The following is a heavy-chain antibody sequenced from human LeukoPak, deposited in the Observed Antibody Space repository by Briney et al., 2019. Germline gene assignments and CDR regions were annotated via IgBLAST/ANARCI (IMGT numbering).Heavy chain of an antibody. J-gene: IGHJ4*02. Sequence: GESLKISCKGSGYSFTGYWIGWVRQMPGKGLEWMGIIYPGDSDTRYSPSVQGQVTISADKSSSTAYLQWSSLKASDTAMYYCAREGTYYESSGYYASFGYWGQGTLVTVSS. D-gene: IGHD3-22*01. V-gene: IGHV5-51*01. CDR3: AREGTYYESSGYYASFGY. CDR2: IYPGDSDT. CDR1: GYSFTGYW.